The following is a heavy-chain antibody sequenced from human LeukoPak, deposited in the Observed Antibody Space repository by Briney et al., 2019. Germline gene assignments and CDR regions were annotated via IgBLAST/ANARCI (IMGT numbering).Heavy chain of an antibody. Sequence: GGSLRLSCAAAGFTFSDYYMSWIRQAPGKGLEWGSYISSSGSTIYYADSVKGRVTISRDNAKNSLYLQMNSLRAEDTAVYYCARVPRRDPKSDVSLGWFDPWGQGTLVTVSS. J-gene: IGHJ5*02. CDR2: ISSSGSTI. V-gene: IGHV3-11*01. CDR3: ARVPRRDPKSDVSLGWFDP. D-gene: IGHD3-16*01. CDR1: GFTFSDYY.